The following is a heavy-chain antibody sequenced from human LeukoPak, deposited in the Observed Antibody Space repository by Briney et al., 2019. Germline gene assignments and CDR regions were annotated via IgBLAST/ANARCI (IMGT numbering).Heavy chain of an antibody. V-gene: IGHV3-74*03. Sequence: GGSLRLSCTASGFTFSNYWMHWVRQVPGKGLIWVSRIKTDGSSTTYADSVKGRFTISRDNAKNTLYLEMNSLRVEDTAVYYCARDRTGVSLKQNYYYYMDVWGKGTTVTVSS. CDR3: ARDRTGVSLKQNYYYYMDV. CDR2: IKTDGSST. CDR1: GFTFSNYW. J-gene: IGHJ6*03. D-gene: IGHD2-8*01.